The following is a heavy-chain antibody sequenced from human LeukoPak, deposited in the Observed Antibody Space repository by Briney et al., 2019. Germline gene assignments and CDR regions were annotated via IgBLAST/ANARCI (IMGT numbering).Heavy chain of an antibody. J-gene: IGHJ4*02. CDR1: GGTFSSYA. CDR3: EMKGRKAVVVPAALGGSYFDY. V-gene: IGHV1-69*13. Sequence: GASVKVSCKASGGTFSSYAISWVRQAPGQGLEWMGGIIPIFGTANYAQKFQGRVTITADESTSTAYMELSSLRSEDTAVYYCEMKGRKAVVVPAALGGSYFDYWGQGTLVTVSS. D-gene: IGHD2-2*01. CDR2: IIPIFGTA.